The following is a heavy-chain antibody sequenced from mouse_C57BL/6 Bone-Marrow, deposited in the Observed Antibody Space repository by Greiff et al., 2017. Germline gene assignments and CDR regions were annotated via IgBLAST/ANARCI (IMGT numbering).Heavy chain of an antibody. CDR2: IDPEDGDT. V-gene: IGHV14-1*01. CDR1: GFNIKDYY. CDR3: TSPYGKY. Sequence: EVQLQQSGAELVRPGASVKLSCTASGFNIKDYYMHWVKQRPEQGLEWIGRIDPEDGDTEYAPKFQGKATMTADTSSKTAYLQLSNLTSEYTAIYYCTSPYGKYWGQGTTLTVSS. J-gene: IGHJ2*01. D-gene: IGHD2-1*01.